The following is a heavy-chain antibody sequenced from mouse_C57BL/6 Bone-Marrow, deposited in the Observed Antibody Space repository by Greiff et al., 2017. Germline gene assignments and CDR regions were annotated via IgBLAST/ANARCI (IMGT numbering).Heavy chain of an antibody. J-gene: IGHJ3*01. Sequence: VKLMESGAELVKPGASVKISCKASGYAFSSYWMNWVKQRPGKGLEWIGQIYPGDGDTNYNGKFKGKATLTADKSSSTAYMQLSSLTSEDSAVYFCARRGELLFAYWGQGTLVTVSA. CDR1: GYAFSSYW. CDR2: IYPGDGDT. D-gene: IGHD1-3*01. V-gene: IGHV1-80*01. CDR3: ARRGELLFAY.